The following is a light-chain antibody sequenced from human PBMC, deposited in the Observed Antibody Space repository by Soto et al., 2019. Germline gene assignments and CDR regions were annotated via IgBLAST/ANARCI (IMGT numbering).Light chain of an antibody. J-gene: IGLJ3*02. CDR2: SLN. Sequence: QSVLTQPPSASGTPGQRVTISCSGSSSNIGSNTVNWYQQLPGTAPKLLIYSLNQRPSGVPDRFSGSKSGTSASLAISGLXXXXXXXXXCAAWDDSLNGWVFGGGTKVTV. V-gene: IGLV1-44*01. CDR1: SSNIGSNT. CDR3: AAWDDSLNGWV.